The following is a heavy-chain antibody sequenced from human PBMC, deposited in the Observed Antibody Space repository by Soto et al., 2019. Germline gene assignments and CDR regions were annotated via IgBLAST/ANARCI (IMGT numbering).Heavy chain of an antibody. J-gene: IGHJ6*02. CDR1: GGTFSSYA. CDR3: ARGFYGSGTIGRYYYYGMDV. V-gene: IGHV1-69*13. CDR2: IIPIFGTA. Sequence: SVKVSCKASGGTFSSYAISWVRQAPGQGLEWMGGIIPIFGTANYAQKFQGRVAITADESTSTAYMELSSLRSEDTAVYYCARGFYGSGTIGRYYYYGMDVWGQGTTVTVSS. D-gene: IGHD3-10*01.